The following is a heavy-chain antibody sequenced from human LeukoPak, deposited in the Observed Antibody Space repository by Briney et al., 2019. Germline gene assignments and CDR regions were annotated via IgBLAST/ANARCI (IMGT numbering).Heavy chain of an antibody. V-gene: IGHV6-1*01. J-gene: IGHJ4*02. Sequence: SHTLSLTCAFSGASVSCNSAAWNWIRQAPSRGLEWLGRTYSRSKWYKDYEVSVKSQIPINPDKSKNQLSLQVNSVPPEDTAVYCCARVGSSSWSSFDYWGQGALVSVCS. CDR2: TYSRSKWYK. CDR1: GASVSCNSAA. CDR3: ARVGSSSWSSFDY. D-gene: IGHD6-13*01.